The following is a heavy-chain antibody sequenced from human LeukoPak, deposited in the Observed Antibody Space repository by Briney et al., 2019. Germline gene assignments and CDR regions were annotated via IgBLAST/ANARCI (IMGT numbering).Heavy chain of an antibody. CDR1: GGSISSGSYY. J-gene: IGHJ4*02. CDR2: IYYSGST. Sequence: SQTLSLTCTVSGGSISSGSYYWSWIRQPAGKGLEWIGSIYYSGSTYYNPSLKSRVTISVDTSKNQFSLKLSSVTAADTAVYYCARQYEQLVRDWGQGTLVTVSS. CDR3: ARQYEQLVRD. D-gene: IGHD6-6*01. V-gene: IGHV4-39*01.